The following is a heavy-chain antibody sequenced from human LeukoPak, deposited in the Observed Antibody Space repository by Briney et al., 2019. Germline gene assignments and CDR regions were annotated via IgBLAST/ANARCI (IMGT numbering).Heavy chain of an antibody. V-gene: IGHV4-59*02. CDR2: IHYSVST. CDR1: GGSVSGYY. J-gene: IGHJ4*02. Sequence: SETLSLTCTVSGGSVSGYYWSWIRQPPGKGLEWIGYIHYSVSTNYNPSLKSRVTISVDTSKNQFSLKLSSVTAADTAIYYCARGGSKQWLVDDSWGQGTLVTVSS. CDR3: ARGGSKQWLVDDS. D-gene: IGHD6-19*01.